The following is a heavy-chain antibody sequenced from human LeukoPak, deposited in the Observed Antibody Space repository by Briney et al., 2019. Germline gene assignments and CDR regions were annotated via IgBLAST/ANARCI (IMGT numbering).Heavy chain of an antibody. CDR1: GFTFSSYA. V-gene: IGHV3-23*01. Sequence: GGSLRLSCAASGFTFSSYAMNWVRQAPGKGLEWVSAISGDGASTYYANSVKGRFTTSRDNSKNTLYLQLTSLRAEDTAVYYCAKIESGSNSGNWGQGTLVTVSS. J-gene: IGHJ4*02. CDR3: AKIESGSNSGN. D-gene: IGHD3-10*01. CDR2: ISGDGAST.